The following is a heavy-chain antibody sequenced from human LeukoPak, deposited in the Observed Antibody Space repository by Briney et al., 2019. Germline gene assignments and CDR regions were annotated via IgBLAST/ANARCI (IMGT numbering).Heavy chain of an antibody. CDR2: INHSGST. J-gene: IGHJ6*02. CDR1: GGSFSGYY. CDR3: ARGPGVVVVAATMGYYHYGMDV. V-gene: IGHV4-34*01. D-gene: IGHD2-15*01. Sequence: PSETLSLTCAVYGGSFSGYYWSWIRQPPGKGLEWIGEINHSGSTNYNPSLKSRVTISVDTSKNQFSLKLSSVTAADTAVYYCARGPGVVVVAATMGYYHYGMDVWGQGTTVTVSS.